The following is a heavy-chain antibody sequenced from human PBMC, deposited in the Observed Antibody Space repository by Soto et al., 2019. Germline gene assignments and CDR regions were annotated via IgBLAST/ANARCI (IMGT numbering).Heavy chain of an antibody. CDR2: IWYDGSNK. CDR3: ARDQEQQLVPNLEPYYYYGMDV. D-gene: IGHD6-13*01. Sequence: QVQLVESGGGVVQPGRSLRLSCAASGFTFSSYGMHWVRQAPGKGLEWVAVIWYDGSNKYYADSVKGRFTISRDNSKNTPYLQMNSLRAEDTAVYYCARDQEQQLVPNLEPYYYYGMDVWGQGTTVTVSS. CDR1: GFTFSSYG. V-gene: IGHV3-33*01. J-gene: IGHJ6*02.